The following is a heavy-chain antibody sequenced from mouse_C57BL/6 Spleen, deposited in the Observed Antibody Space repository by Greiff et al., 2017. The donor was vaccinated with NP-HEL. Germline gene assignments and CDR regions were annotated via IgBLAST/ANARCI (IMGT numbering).Heavy chain of an antibody. V-gene: IGHV5-16*01. Sequence: EVNVVESEGGLVQPGSSMKLSCTASGFTFSDYYMAWVRQVPEKGLEWVANINYDGSSTYYLDSLKSRFIISRDNAKNILYLQMSSLKSEDTATYYCARYYGYFDVWGTGTTVTVSS. D-gene: IGHD1-1*02. CDR3: ARYYGYFDV. J-gene: IGHJ1*03. CDR1: GFTFSDYY. CDR2: INYDGSST.